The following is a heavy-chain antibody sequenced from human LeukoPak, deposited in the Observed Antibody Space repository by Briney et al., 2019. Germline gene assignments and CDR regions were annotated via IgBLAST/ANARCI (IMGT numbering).Heavy chain of an antibody. CDR3: AKDGIAAWTFDY. CDR2: IRYDGSNK. J-gene: IGHJ4*02. CDR1: GFTFSSYG. D-gene: IGHD6-13*01. V-gene: IGHV3-30*02. Sequence: GGSLRLSCAASGFTFSSYGMHWVRQVPGKGLEWVAFIRYDGSNKYYADSVKGRFTISRDNSKNTLYLQMNSLRAEDTAVYYCAKDGIAAWTFDYWGQGTLVTVSS.